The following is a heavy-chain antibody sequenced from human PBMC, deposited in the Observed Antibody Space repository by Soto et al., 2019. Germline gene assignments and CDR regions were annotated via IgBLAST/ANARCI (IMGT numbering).Heavy chain of an antibody. J-gene: IGHJ5*02. CDR1: GGTFSSYA. CDR2: IIPIFGTA. V-gene: IGHV1-69*06. Sequence: GASVKVSCKASGGTFSSYAISWVRQAPRQGLEWMGGIIPIFGTANYAQKFQGRVTITADKSTSTAYMELSSLRSEDTAVYYCARGRDCSGGSCYSIVPWFDPWGQGLLVTVPS. D-gene: IGHD2-15*01. CDR3: ARGRDCSGGSCYSIVPWFDP.